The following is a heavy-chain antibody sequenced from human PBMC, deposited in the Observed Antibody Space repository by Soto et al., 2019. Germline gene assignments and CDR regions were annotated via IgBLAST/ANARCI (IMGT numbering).Heavy chain of an antibody. Sequence: QVQLQQWGAGLLKPSETLSLTCAVYGGSFHGYYWSWIRQPPGKGLEWIGEIKHSGRTNHNPSHKSGVTISVDTSKNQFSLKLSSVTDADTAVYYFARVRRYHYYGMDVWAQGITVTVSS. D-gene: IGHD3-9*01. CDR2: IKHSGRT. V-gene: IGHV4-34*01. J-gene: IGHJ6*01. CDR1: GGSFHGYY. CDR3: ARVRRYHYYGMDV.